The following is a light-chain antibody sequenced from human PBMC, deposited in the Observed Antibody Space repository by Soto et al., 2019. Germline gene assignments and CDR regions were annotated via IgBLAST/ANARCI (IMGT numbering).Light chain of an antibody. CDR1: SSNIGGNS. CDR2: DDN. J-gene: IGLJ1*01. CDR3: GSWDSSLSAYV. Sequence: QSVLTQPPSVSAAPGQKVTISCSGSSSNIGGNSVSWYQQLPGTAPKLLIYDDNKRPSGIPDRFSGSKSGTSATLGITGFQPGAEADYYCGSWDSSLSAYVFGTGTKGTVL. V-gene: IGLV1-51*01.